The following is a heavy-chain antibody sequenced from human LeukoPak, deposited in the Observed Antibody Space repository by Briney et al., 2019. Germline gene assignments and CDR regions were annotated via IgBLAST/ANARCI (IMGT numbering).Heavy chain of an antibody. CDR2: LTSSGTPT. Sequence: GGSLRLSCAASGFTFSSYSMNWVRQAPGKGLEWVSSLTSSGTPTYYADSVKGRFTISRDNAKNSLYLQMNSLRVEDTAVYYCARTPSSSSSWHWGPGTLVTVSS. V-gene: IGHV3-48*04. J-gene: IGHJ4*02. CDR1: GFTFSSYS. D-gene: IGHD6-13*01. CDR3: ARTPSSSSSWH.